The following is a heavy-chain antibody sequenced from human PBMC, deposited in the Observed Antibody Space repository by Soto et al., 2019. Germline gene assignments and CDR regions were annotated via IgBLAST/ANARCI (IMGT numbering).Heavy chain of an antibody. CDR3: LRDGTKNLRDWFDL. Sequence: TSETLSLTCTVSGGSVSGYYWSWIRQSPGKGLEWIGRIYATGSSDYNPSLKSRITISVDMSKKQFSLTLRSVTAADTAMYYCLRDGTKNLRDWFDLWGQGILVTVSS. CDR2: IYATGSS. CDR1: GGSVSGYY. J-gene: IGHJ5*02. V-gene: IGHV4-4*07. D-gene: IGHD1-1*01.